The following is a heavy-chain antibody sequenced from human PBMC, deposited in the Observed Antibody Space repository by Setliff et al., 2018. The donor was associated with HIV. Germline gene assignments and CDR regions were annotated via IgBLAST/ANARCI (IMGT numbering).Heavy chain of an antibody. Sequence: PGGSLRLSCAASGFTFSSSWMHWVRQDPGKGLEWVSRISSDGTTTYYADSVRGRFTISRDNTKNTLYLQMSSLTVDDTAVYYCGREYYGLMTGYYLDYWGQGTQVTVSS. CDR1: GFTFSSSW. V-gene: IGHV3-74*01. CDR2: ISSDGTTT. D-gene: IGHD3-9*01. J-gene: IGHJ4*02. CDR3: GREYYGLMTGYYLDY.